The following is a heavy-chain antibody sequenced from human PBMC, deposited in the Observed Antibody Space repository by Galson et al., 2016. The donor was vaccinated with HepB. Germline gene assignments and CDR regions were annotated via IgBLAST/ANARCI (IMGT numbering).Heavy chain of an antibody. Sequence: SLRLSCAASGFTFSSSAMHWVRQAPGKGLEWVTIISYDGSYTSFADSVRGRFTVSRDNSKNTLYLQVDSLRAEDAAVYYCARQRGKQLWSENTCDYWGQGTLVTVSS. J-gene: IGHJ4*02. CDR1: GFTFSSSA. V-gene: IGHV3-30*04. CDR2: ISYDGSYT. CDR3: ARQRGKQLWSENTCDY. D-gene: IGHD5-24*01.